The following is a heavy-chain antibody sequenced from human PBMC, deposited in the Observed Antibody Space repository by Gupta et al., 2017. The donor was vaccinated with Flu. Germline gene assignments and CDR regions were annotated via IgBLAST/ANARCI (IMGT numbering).Heavy chain of an antibody. V-gene: IGHV3-74*01. CDR1: GFTFSNYW. CDR3: AGFGGLEGGRVY. J-gene: IGHJ4*02. Sequence: EVQLVESGGGLVQPGGSLRLSCAASGFTFSNYWMYWVRQVPGKGLVWVSHINPDGSSTNYADSVKGRFTISRDNDKNTLFLQMNSLRAEDTAVYYCAGFGGLEGGRVYWGQGTLVTVSS. D-gene: IGHD3-10*01. CDR2: INPDGSST.